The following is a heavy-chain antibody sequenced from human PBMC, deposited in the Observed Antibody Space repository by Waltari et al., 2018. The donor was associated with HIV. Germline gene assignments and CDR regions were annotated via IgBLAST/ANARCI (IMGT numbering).Heavy chain of an antibody. Sequence: EVQLVESGGGLVQTGGSLKLSCAASGFSFSGSAMPWVRQASGKGLEWVGRIRGKPNSYATAYAESLKGRFTISRDDSKNTAYLQMNSLKTEDTAVYYCTKSVGDSARGWFDPWGQGTLVTVSS. J-gene: IGHJ5*02. CDR1: GFSFSGSA. CDR3: TKSVGDSARGWFDP. V-gene: IGHV3-73*01. CDR2: IRGKPNSYAT. D-gene: IGHD4-17*01.